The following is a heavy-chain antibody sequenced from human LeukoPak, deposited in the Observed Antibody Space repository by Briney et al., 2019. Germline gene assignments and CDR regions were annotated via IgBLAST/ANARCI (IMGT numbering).Heavy chain of an antibody. CDR3: ASKSVAAPFFDY. V-gene: IGHV4-39*07. CDR2: IYYSGST. D-gene: IGHD6-25*01. CDR1: GGSISSSSYY. Sequence: PSETLSLTCTVSGGSISSSSYYWGWIRQPPGKGLEWIGSIYYSGSTYYNPSLKSRVTISVDRSKNQFSLKLSSATAADTAVYYCASKSVAAPFFDYWGQGTLVTVSS. J-gene: IGHJ4*02.